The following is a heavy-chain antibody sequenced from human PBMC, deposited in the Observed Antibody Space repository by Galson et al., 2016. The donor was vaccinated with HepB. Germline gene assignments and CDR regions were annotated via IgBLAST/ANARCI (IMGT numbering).Heavy chain of an antibody. Sequence: SLRLSCAASGFTFSRYWMSWVRQAPGKGLEWVANIKQDGNEKYYVDSVKGRFTISRDNAKNSMYLQMNSLRAEDTAVYYCARKGGIYSPWGYWGQGTLVTVSS. CDR1: GFTFSRYW. CDR3: ARKGGIYSPWGY. J-gene: IGHJ4*02. CDR2: IKQDGNEK. V-gene: IGHV3-7*03. D-gene: IGHD3-10*01.